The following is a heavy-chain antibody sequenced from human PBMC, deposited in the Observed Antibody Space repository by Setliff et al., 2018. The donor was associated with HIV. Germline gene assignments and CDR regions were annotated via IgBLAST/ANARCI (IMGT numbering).Heavy chain of an antibody. J-gene: IGHJ4*02. D-gene: IGHD3-3*01. V-gene: IGHV4-59*08. Sequence: SETLSLTCTISGGSVSGYYWSWIRQPPGKGLEWIGYIYYSGSANHNPSLKSRVTISVDTSKNQVSLKLSSVTVADTAVYYCARHGITIFGVVTSPFDYWGQGTLVTVSS. CDR2: IYYSGSA. CDR1: GGSVSGYY. CDR3: ARHGITIFGVVTSPFDY.